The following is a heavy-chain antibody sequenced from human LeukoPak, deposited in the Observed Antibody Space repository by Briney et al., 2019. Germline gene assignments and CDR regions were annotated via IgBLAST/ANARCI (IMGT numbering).Heavy chain of an antibody. D-gene: IGHD3-22*01. CDR1: GFTFSNAW. J-gene: IGHJ4*02. CDR2: IKSKTDGGTT. Sequence: GGSLRLSCAASGFTFSNAWMSWVRQAPGKGLEWVGRIKSKTDGGTTDYAAPVKGRFTISRDNAKNSLYLQMNSLRAEDTAVYYCARGGPYYYDSSGNRFDYWGQGTLVTVSS. V-gene: IGHV3-15*01. CDR3: ARGGPYYYDSSGNRFDY.